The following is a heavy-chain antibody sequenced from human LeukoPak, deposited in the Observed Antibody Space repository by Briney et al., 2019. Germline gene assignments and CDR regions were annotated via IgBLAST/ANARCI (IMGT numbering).Heavy chain of an antibody. CDR1: GGSISSGDYY. CDR2: IYYSGST. CDR3: ARVGSWYYFDY. V-gene: IGHV4-30-4*08. Sequence: PSETLSLTCTVSGGSISSGDYYWSWICQPPGKGLEWIGNIYYSGSTYYNPSLKSRVTISVDRSKNQFSLKLSSVTAADTAVYYCARVGSWYYFDYWGQGILVTVSS. J-gene: IGHJ4*02. D-gene: IGHD6-19*01.